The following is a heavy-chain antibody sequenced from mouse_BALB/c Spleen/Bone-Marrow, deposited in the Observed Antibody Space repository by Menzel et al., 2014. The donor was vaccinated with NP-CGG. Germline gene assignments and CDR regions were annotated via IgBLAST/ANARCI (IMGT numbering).Heavy chain of an antibody. CDR1: GYTFTTYW. J-gene: IGHJ4*01. Sequence: QVQLQQSGAELAKPGASVKMSCKASGYTFTTYWMHWVKQRPGQGLERIGYINPNTGYTEYNQKFKDKATLTADKSSSTAYMQLSSLTSEDSAVYYCGRDYDYDYSYAMDHWGQGTSVTVSS. V-gene: IGHV1-7*01. D-gene: IGHD2-4*01. CDR2: INPNTGYT. CDR3: GRDYDYDYSYAMDH.